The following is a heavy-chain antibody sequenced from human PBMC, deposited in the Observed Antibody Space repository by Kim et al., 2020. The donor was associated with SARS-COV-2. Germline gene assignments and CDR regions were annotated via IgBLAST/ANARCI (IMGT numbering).Heavy chain of an antibody. Sequence: GGSLRLSCAASGFTFSSYAMSWVRQAPGKGLEWVSAISGSGGSTYYADSVKGRFTIYRDNSKNTLYLQMNSLRDEDTAVYYCAKGFYYESSGAEFDYGCQGHLVTGSS. CDR1: GFTFSSYA. CDR2: ISGSGGST. D-gene: IGHD3-22*01. CDR3: AKGFYYESSGAEFDY. J-gene: IGHJ4*02. V-gene: IGHV3-23*01.